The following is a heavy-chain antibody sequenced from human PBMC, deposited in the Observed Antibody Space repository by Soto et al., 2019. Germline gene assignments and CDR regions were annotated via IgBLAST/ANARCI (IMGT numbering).Heavy chain of an antibody. V-gene: IGHV3-30-3*01. CDR2: ISYDGSNK. J-gene: IGHJ1*01. Sequence: GGSLRLSCAASGFTFSSYAMHWVRQAPGKGLEWVAVISYDGSNKYYADSVKGRFTISRDNSKNTLYLQMNSLRAEDTAVYYCARDLGGHYVDTAMVSAEYFQHWGQGTLVTVSS. D-gene: IGHD5-18*01. CDR3: ARDLGGHYVDTAMVSAEYFQH. CDR1: GFTFSSYA.